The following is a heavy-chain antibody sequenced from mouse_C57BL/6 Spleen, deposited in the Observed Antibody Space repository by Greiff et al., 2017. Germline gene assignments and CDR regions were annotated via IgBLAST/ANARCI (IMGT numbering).Heavy chain of an antibody. CDR2: IYPYNGVS. J-gene: IGHJ1*03. CDR3: ARPSTVEGPLYFDV. V-gene: IGHV1-31*01. Sequence: VQLQQSGPELVKPGASVKISCKASGYSFTGYYMHWVKQSHGNILDWIGYIYPYNGVSSYNQKFKGKATLTVDKSSSTAYMELRSLTSEDSSVYYCARPSTVEGPLYFDVWGTGTTVTVSS. D-gene: IGHD1-1*01. CDR1: GYSFTGYY.